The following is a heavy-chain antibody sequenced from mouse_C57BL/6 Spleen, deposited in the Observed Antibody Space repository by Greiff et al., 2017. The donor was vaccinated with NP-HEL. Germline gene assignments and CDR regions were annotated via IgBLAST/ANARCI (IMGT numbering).Heavy chain of an antibody. CDR2: ISYDGSN. V-gene: IGHV3-6*01. CDR3: AREELYYYGNWYFDV. D-gene: IGHD1-1*01. CDR1: GYSITSGYY. J-gene: IGHJ1*03. Sequence: EVKLMESGPGLVKPSQSLSLTCSVTGYSITSGYYWNWIRQFPGNKLEWMGYISYDGSNNYNPSLKNRISITRDTSKNQFFLKLNSVTTEDTATYYCAREELYYYGNWYFDVWGTGTTVTVSS.